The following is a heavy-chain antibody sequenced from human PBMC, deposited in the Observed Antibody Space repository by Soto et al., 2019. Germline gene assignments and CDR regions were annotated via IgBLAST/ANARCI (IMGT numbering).Heavy chain of an antibody. Sequence: QITLRESGPALVKPTQTLTLTCTFSGFSLNSRGVGVGWVRQPPGKALEWLAIVYWDDDKRYRPALRSRISIRKDTPKNQLVLTLTNTDPVATATYYCVHRGPVDETGMGVDFWGQGSLVTVSS. CDR3: VHRGPVDETGMGVDF. D-gene: IGHD3-9*01. J-gene: IGHJ4*02. V-gene: IGHV2-5*02. CDR1: GFSLNSRGVG. CDR2: VYWDDDK.